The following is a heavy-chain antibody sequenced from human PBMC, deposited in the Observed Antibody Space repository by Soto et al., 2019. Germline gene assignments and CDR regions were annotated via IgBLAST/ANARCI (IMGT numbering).Heavy chain of an antibody. J-gene: IGHJ5*02. V-gene: IGHV1-69*02. CDR2: IIPIIGII. CDR1: GGTFSTYT. D-gene: IGHD3-10*01. CDR3: ARVGPYDSQSYMFRYDRFDP. Sequence: VASVKVSCKASGGTFSTYTITWVRQAPGQGLEWMGRIIPIIGIINYAQKFQGRVTISADKFTGTAYMELTGLRSDDTAVYYCARVGPYDSQSYMFRYDRFDPWGQGTQVTVSS.